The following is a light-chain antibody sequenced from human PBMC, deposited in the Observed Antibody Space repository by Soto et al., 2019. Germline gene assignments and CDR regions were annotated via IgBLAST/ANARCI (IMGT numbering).Light chain of an antibody. CDR1: QTVSSAY. CDR2: GAS. Sequence: DIVLTQSPGTLSLSPGERATLSCRTSQTVSSAYLAWYKQKPGQAPRLLIYGASSRATGIPDRFSGSGSETDFTLTISRLESEDSAVYYCQQYCSSPLYSFGQGTKLEIK. CDR3: QQYCSSPLYS. J-gene: IGKJ2*01. V-gene: IGKV3-20*01.